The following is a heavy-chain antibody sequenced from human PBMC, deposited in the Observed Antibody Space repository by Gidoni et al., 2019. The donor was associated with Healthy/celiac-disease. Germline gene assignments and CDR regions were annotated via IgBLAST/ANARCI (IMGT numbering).Heavy chain of an antibody. V-gene: IGHV2-70*01. Sequence: QVTLRESGPALVKPTQTLTLTCTFPGFSLSTSGMCVSWIRQPPGKALEWLALIDWDDDKYYSTSLKTRLTISKDTSKNQVVLTMTNMDPVDTATYYCARIQDSSGWYGPFDYWGQGTLVTVSS. CDR3: ARIQDSSGWYGPFDY. D-gene: IGHD6-19*01. CDR1: GFSLSTSGMC. CDR2: IDWDDDK. J-gene: IGHJ4*02.